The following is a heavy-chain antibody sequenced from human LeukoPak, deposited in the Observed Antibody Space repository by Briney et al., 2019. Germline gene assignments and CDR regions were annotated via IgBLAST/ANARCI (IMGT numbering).Heavy chain of an antibody. J-gene: IGHJ4*02. CDR1: GFTFSNYA. CDR2: AIGSGAST. V-gene: IGHV3-23*01. D-gene: IGHD3/OR15-3a*01. Sequence: GGSLRLSCATSGFTFSNYALSWVRQAPGKGLEWVSSAIGSGASTNYADSVKGRFTISRDNSKNTLYLQMNSLRAEDTAVYYCAKGTGDYFDYWGQGTLVTVSS. CDR3: AKGTGDYFDY.